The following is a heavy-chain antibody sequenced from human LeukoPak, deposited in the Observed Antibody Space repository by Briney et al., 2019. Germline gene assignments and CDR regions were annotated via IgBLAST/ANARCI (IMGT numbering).Heavy chain of an antibody. CDR1: GFTFSSYV. CDR3: ARDKGPSYLSSLDY. CDR2: ISYDGSNE. V-gene: IGHV3-30*04. D-gene: IGHD2-2*01. Sequence: PGGSLRLSCAAAGFTFSSYVMHWVRQAAGKGLEWVAFISYDGSNEYYADSGKGRFSISRDNSKNTLYLQMNSLIAADTAVYYCARDKGPSYLSSLDYWRQGTLVTVSS. J-gene: IGHJ4*02.